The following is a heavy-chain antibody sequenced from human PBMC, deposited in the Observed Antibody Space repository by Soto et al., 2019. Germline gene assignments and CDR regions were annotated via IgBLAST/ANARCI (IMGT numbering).Heavy chain of an antibody. CDR3: ARRQDRRSTIVRGVISGIGALVYGMDV. J-gene: IGHJ6*02. CDR2: ISSSSSYI. CDR1: GFTFRSYS. D-gene: IGHD3-10*01. V-gene: IGHV3-21*01. Sequence: PVEFRRLSYGASGFTFRSYSMNWVRQAPGKGVEWVSSISSSSSYIYYADSVKGRFTISRDNAKNSLYLQMNSLRAEDTAVYYCARRQDRRSTIVRGVISGIGALVYGMDVWGQGTTVTVSS.